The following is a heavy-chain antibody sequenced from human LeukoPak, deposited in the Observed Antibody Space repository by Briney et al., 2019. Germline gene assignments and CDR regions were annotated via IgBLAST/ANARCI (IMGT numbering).Heavy chain of an antibody. Sequence: GGSLRLSCAASGFTFDDYGMSWVRHAPGKGLEWVSGINWNGGSTGYADSVKGRFTISRDSAKNSLYLQMNSLRAEDTALYYCARVGGYSGSSENDYWGQGTLVTVSS. CDR3: ARVGGYSGSSENDY. CDR2: INWNGGST. V-gene: IGHV3-20*04. CDR1: GFTFDDYG. D-gene: IGHD6-6*01. J-gene: IGHJ4*02.